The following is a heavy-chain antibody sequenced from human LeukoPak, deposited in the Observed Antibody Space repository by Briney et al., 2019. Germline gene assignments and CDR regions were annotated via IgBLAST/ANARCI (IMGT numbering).Heavy chain of an antibody. V-gene: IGHV3-23*01. CDR1: GFTFSTHD. CDR3: ARAVGQWYSDP. J-gene: IGHJ2*01. CDR2: ISRSGDGT. Sequence: GGSLRLSCAASGFTFSTHDMSWVRQAPGKGLEWVSAISRSGDGTTYADSVKGRFTISRDNSKNTLYLQMNSLRAEDTAVYYCARAVGQWYSDPWGRGTLVTVSS.